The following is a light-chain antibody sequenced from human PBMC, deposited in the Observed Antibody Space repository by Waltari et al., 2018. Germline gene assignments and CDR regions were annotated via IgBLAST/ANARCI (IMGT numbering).Light chain of an antibody. V-gene: IGLV1-44*01. CDR3: AAWDDRLNGVI. Sequence: QSVLTQTPSVSGTPGQRITISCSGNTSNIGSNSVHWYRQLPESAPKLLIYTNKQRLSGVPARFSGSKSGTSASLDISGRRSEDEADYCCAAWDDRLNGVIFGGGTKLTVL. CDR2: TNK. CDR1: TSNIGSNS. J-gene: IGLJ2*01.